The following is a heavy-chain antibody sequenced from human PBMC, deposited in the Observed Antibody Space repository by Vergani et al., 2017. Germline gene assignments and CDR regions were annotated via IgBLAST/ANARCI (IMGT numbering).Heavy chain of an antibody. V-gene: IGHV1-69*04. Sequence: QVQLVQSGAEVKKPGSSVKVSCKASGGTFSSYAISWVRQAPGQGLEWMGRTIPILGIANYAQKFQGRVTITADKSTSTAYMELSSLRSEDTAVYYCAMYYNGRMDVWGQGTTVTVSS. CDR2: TIPILGIA. D-gene: IGHD2-8*01. CDR1: GGTFSSYA. J-gene: IGHJ6*02. CDR3: AMYYNGRMDV.